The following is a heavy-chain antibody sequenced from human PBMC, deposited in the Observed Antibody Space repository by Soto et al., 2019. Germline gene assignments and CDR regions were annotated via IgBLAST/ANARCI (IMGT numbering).Heavy chain of an antibody. D-gene: IGHD6-13*01. CDR2: IWYDGSNK. V-gene: IGHV3-33*01. CDR1: GFTFSSYG. Sequence: GGSLRLSCAASGFTFSSYGMHWVRQAPGKGLEWVAVIWYDGSNKYYADSVKGRFTISRDNSKNTLYLQMNSLRAEDTAVYYCARAEQVGSSSWEFDYWGQGTLVTVSS. CDR3: ARAEQVGSSSWEFDY. J-gene: IGHJ4*02.